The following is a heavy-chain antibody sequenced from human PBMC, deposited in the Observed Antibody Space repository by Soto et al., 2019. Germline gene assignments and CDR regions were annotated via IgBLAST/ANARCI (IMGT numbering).Heavy chain of an antibody. J-gene: IGHJ6*02. D-gene: IGHD5-12*01. CDR1: GGTFSSYA. CDR3: ARRSGGYSGYDYYYYGMDV. CDR2: IIPIFGTA. Sequence: SVKVSCKASGGTFSSYAISWVRQAPGQGLEWMGGIIPIFGTANYAQKFQGRVTITADKSTSTAYMELSSLRSEDTAVYYCARRSGGYSGYDYYYYGMDVWGQGTTVTVSS. V-gene: IGHV1-69*06.